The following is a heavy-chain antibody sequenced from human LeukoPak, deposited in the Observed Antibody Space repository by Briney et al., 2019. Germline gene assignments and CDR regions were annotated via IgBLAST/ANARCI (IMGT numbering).Heavy chain of an antibody. CDR1: GGSISSGSYY. V-gene: IGHV4-39*07. D-gene: IGHD3-22*01. J-gene: IGHJ4*02. Sequence: PSQTLSLTCTVSGGSISSGSYYWGWIRQPPGKGLEWIGSIYYSGSTYYNPSLKSRVTISVDASKNQFSLKLSSVTAADTAVYYCASRHAYYYDSSGYFYDYWGQGTLVTVSS. CDR2: IYYSGST. CDR3: ASRHAYYYDSSGYFYDY.